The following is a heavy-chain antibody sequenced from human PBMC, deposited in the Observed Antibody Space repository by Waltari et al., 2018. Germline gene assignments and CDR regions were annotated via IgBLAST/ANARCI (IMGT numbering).Heavy chain of an antibody. CDR1: GGSISSGGYY. D-gene: IGHD1-26*01. V-gene: IGHV4-31*03. J-gene: IGHJ4*02. Sequence: QVQLQESGPGLVKPSQTLSLTCTVSGGSISSGGYYWSWIRQHPGKGLEWIGYIYHSGSTYYNPSLKSRVTISVDRSKNQFSLKLSSVTAADTAVYYCARVVVGATSRYFDYWGQGTLVTVSS. CDR2: IYHSGST. CDR3: ARVVVGATSRYFDY.